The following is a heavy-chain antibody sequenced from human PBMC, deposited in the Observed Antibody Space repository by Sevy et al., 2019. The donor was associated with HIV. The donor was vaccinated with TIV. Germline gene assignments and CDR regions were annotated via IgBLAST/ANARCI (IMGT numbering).Heavy chain of an antibody. V-gene: IGHV4-34*01. CDR3: ARYRVAGNFDY. CDR2: INDSGST. Sequence: SETLSLTCAVYGGSFSGYCWSWIRQPPGKGLEWIGEINDSGSTNYNPSLKSRVTISVDTSKIQFSLKLSSVTAADTAVYYCARYRVAGNFDYWGQGTLVTVSS. J-gene: IGHJ4*02. CDR1: GGSFSGYC. D-gene: IGHD6-19*01.